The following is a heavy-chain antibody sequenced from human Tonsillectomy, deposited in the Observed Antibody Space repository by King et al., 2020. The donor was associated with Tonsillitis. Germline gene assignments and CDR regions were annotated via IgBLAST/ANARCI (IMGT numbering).Heavy chain of an antibody. D-gene: IGHD6-13*01. Sequence: VQLVEPGGGVVQPGRSLRLSCAASGFTFNTYGMHWVRQAPGKGLEGVAAIWYDGTKEYYADAVQGRFTISRDTSKHTLFLQMSSLRAEDTAMYYCARRGYGSSWLDYWGQGTLVTVSS. CDR2: IWYDGTKE. CDR1: GFTFNTYG. CDR3: ARRGYGSSWLDY. J-gene: IGHJ4*02. V-gene: IGHV3-33*01.